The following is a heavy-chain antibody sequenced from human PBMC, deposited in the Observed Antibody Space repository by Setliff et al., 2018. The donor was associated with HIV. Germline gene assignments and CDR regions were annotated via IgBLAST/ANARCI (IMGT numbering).Heavy chain of an antibody. D-gene: IGHD3-10*01. V-gene: IGHV4-38-2*02. CDR1: GYAISSGYY. CDR3: ARELLRSWDGSENSYKPYYLDY. Sequence: SETLSLTCAVSGYAISSGYYWGWIRRPPGKGLEWIGSIYARGSTYYNPSLKSRVTISVDTSKNQFSLKLSSVTAADTAVYYCARELLRSWDGSENSYKPYYLDYWGQGTLVTVTS. CDR2: IYARGST. J-gene: IGHJ4*02.